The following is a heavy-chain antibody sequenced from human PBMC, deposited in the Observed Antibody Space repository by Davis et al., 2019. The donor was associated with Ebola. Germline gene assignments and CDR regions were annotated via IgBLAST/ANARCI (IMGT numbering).Heavy chain of an antibody. V-gene: IGHV2-70*11. J-gene: IGHJ6*02. CDR2: IDWNDDK. D-gene: IGHD5-12*01. CDR3: ARTRGYSGIFGDYYSYGMDV. Sequence: SGSTLIYPTPPLTLTCTFTGFSLSTSGMCVSWIRQPPGKAMEWLACIDWNDDKYYATSPKTRLSISKVTSKNQVVLTLTNMDPAAIAAYYCARTRGYSGIFGDYYSYGMDVWGQGTTVTVSS. CDR1: GFSLSTSGMC.